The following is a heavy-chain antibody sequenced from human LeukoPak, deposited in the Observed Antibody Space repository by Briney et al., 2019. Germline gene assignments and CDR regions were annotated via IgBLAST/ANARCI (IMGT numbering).Heavy chain of an antibody. CDR3: SRDNPXXXVVIIGSYGMDV. D-gene: IGHD3-3*01. CDR2: ISAYNGNT. Sequence: VASVKVSCKASGYTFTSYGISWVRQAPGQGLEWMGWISAYNGNTNYAQKLQGRVTMTTDTSTSTAYMELRSLRSDDTAVYYCSRDNPXXXVVIIGSYGMDVWGQGTTVTVSS. J-gene: IGHJ6*02. V-gene: IGHV1-18*01. CDR1: GYTFTSYG.